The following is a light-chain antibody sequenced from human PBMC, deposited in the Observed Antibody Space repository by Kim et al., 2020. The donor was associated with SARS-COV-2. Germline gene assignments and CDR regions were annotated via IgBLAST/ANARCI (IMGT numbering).Light chain of an antibody. CDR3: QQYNAWPYT. CDR2: GIS. CDR1: QRVNSN. J-gene: IGKJ2*01. V-gene: IGKV3-15*01. Sequence: SQGEKATRHGRPSQRVNSNLAWYKQKPGKAPRLRIKGISTRAHGLPARLSGSGSGSEFSLSISSLESEDFAVYYCQQYNAWPYTFGQGTKLEI.